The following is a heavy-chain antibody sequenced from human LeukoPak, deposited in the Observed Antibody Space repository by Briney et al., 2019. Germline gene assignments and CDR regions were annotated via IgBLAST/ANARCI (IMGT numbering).Heavy chain of an antibody. Sequence: PSETLSLTCAASGYSISSGYYWGWIRQPPGKGLEWIGSIYHSGSTYYNPSLKSRVTISVDTSKNQFSLNLSSVTAPDTPVYYCASPYCSSTSCYPEWYFDLWGRGTLVTVSS. CDR1: GYSISSGYY. J-gene: IGHJ2*01. CDR3: ASPYCSSTSCYPEWYFDL. V-gene: IGHV4-38-2*01. CDR2: IYHSGST. D-gene: IGHD2-2*01.